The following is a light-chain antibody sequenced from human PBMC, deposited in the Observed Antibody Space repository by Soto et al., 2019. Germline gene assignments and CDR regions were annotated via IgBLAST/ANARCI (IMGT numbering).Light chain of an antibody. V-gene: IGKV3-15*01. CDR3: QKYNSAPSIT. Sequence: IVITQSPATLSVTPGERATLSCRASQSVSSNLAWYQQKPGQAPRLLIYGASTRATGIPARFSGSGSGTEFTLTISSLQSEDVATYYCQKYNSAPSITFGQRARLEI. CDR2: GAS. CDR1: QSVSSN. J-gene: IGKJ5*01.